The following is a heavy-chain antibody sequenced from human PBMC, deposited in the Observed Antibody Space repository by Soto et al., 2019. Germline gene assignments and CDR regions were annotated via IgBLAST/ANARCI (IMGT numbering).Heavy chain of an antibody. Sequence: SETMCLTRTVAGGYISSGCCYWSWIRQPPGKGLEWIGNIYYSGSTYYNPSLKSRVTISVDTSKKQFPLKLSSVTAADTAVYYCASRKSSPYFDYWGQGTLVTVS. CDR1: GGYISSGCCY. D-gene: IGHD3-10*01. CDR3: ASRKSSPYFDY. CDR2: IYYSGST. J-gene: IGHJ4*02. V-gene: IGHV4-30-4*01.